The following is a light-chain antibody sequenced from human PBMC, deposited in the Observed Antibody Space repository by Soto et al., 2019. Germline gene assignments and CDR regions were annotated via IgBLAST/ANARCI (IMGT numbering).Light chain of an antibody. CDR2: GNS. CDR3: QSYDSSLRGEV. CDR1: SSNIGAGYD. Sequence: QSVLTQPPSVSGAPGQRVTISCTGSSSNIGAGYDVHWYQQLPGTAPKLLIYGNSNRPSGVPHRFSGSKSGTSASLAITGLQAEHEADYYCQSYDSSLRGEVFGGGTKLTVL. J-gene: IGLJ2*01. V-gene: IGLV1-40*01.